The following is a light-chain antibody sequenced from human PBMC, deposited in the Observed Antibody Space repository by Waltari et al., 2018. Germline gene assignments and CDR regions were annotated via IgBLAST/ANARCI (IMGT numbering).Light chain of an antibody. V-gene: IGLV1-40*01. Sequence: QSVLTQPPSVSGAPRQRVTISCTGSGSHLGARYDAHWYQQLPGTAPKLRIYGTSTRPLGVPYRYFGSQSGTSASLAITGLQAEDEADYYCQSYDTSLSVVFGGGTKLTVL. J-gene: IGLJ2*01. CDR3: QSYDTSLSVV. CDR1: GSHLGARYD. CDR2: GTS.